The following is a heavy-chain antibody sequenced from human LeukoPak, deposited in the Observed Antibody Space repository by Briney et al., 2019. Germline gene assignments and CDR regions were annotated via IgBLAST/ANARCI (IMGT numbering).Heavy chain of an antibody. CDR3: ARGFMTASDY. J-gene: IGHJ4*02. CDR2: INHSGST. D-gene: IGHD3-16*01. CDR1: GGSFSGYY. Sequence: SSETLSLTCAVYGGSFSGYYWTWIRQPPGKGLEWIGEINHSGSTNYNPSLKSRVTISVDTSKNQFSLKLSSVTAADTAVYYCARGFMTASDYWDQGTLVTVYS. V-gene: IGHV4-34*01.